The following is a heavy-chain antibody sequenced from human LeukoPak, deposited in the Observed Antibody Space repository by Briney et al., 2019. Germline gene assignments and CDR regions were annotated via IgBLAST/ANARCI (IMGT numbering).Heavy chain of an antibody. CDR3: ARDYSYGLRDAFDI. J-gene: IGHJ3*02. D-gene: IGHD5-18*01. V-gene: IGHV4-59*01. Sequence: SETLSLTCTVSGGSTSSYYWSWIRQPPGKGLEWIGYIYYSGSTNYNPSLKSRVTISVDTSKNQFSLKLSSVTAADTAVYYCARDYSYGLRDAFDIWGQGTMVTVSS. CDR2: IYYSGST. CDR1: GGSTSSYY.